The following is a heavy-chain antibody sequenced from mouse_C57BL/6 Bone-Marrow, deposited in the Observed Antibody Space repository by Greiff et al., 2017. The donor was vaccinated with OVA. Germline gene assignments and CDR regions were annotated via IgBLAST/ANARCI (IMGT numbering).Heavy chain of an antibody. CDR1: GFTFSSYG. V-gene: IGHV5-6*01. J-gene: IGHJ1*03. CDR2: ISSGGSYT. D-gene: IGHD1-1*01. CDR3: ARRVTTVVAKGYWYFDV. Sequence: EVQRVESGGDLVKPGGSLKLSCAASGFTFSSYGMSWVRQTPDKRLEWVATISSGGSYTYYPDSVKGRITISRDNAKNTLYLQMSSLKSEDTAMSYCARRVTTVVAKGYWYFDVWGTGTTVTVSS.